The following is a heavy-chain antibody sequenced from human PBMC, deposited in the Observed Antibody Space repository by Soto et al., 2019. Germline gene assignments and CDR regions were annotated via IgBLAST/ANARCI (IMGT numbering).Heavy chain of an antibody. J-gene: IGHJ4*02. V-gene: IGHV1-46*01. CDR2: VNPSVGGA. CDR3: CATERGVVGTSWGYYFDF. CDR1: GYTFTTYF. Sequence: QVQLVQSGAEVKKPGASVKVSCEASGYTFTTYFIHWVRQAPGQGLEWMGIVNPSVGGANYAPKCQGRVTMTSDXCTXTXFMELTFLRSEDTAVYYCCATERGVVGTSWGYYFDFWGQGTLVAVSS. D-gene: IGHD1-26*01.